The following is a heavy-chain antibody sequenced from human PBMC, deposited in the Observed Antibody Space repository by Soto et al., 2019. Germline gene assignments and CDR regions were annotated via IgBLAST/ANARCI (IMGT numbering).Heavy chain of an antibody. Sequence: QVQLQQSGPGLVKPSQTLSLTCAISGDSVSTNSATWDWIRQSPSRGLEWLGRTYYRSKWYNDYAGSGLGRITINADTSLNQIFLQLNAVTPDDTAVYYCARLIGNSWLDSWGQGTLVTVSS. V-gene: IGHV6-1*01. CDR3: ARLIGNSWLDS. CDR1: GDSVSTNSAT. D-gene: IGHD2-8*01. CDR2: TYYRSKWYN. J-gene: IGHJ5*01.